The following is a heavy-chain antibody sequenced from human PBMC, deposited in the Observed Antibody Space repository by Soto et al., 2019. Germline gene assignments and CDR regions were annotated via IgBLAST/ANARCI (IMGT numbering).Heavy chain of an antibody. J-gene: IGHJ4*02. CDR2: IVVGSGNT. CDR1: RVSFTSSS. V-gene: IGHV1-58*01. Sequence: TPAKLRSNARRVSFTSSSGQLVQHALGQRLEWIGWIVVGSGNTNYAQKFQERVTITRDMSTSTAYMELSSLRSEDTAVYYCAADLVPVAGYYFAYLVKGTLDLGSS. CDR3: AADLVPVAGYYFAY. D-gene: IGHD6-19*01.